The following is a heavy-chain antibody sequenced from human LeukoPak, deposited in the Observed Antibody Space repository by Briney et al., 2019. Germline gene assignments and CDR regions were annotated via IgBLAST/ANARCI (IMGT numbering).Heavy chain of an antibody. J-gene: IGHJ4*02. CDR1: GFMFSHSA. CDR2: ISESGGAT. D-gene: IGHD2/OR15-2a*01. Sequence: GGSLRLSCAASGFMFSHSAMTWVRQTPGKGLEWVSGISESGGATYYAGSAKGRFTISRDNSKNTLYLQMNSLRAEDTAVYYCARGDRNSSPYWGQGTLVTVSS. V-gene: IGHV3-23*01. CDR3: ARGDRNSSPY.